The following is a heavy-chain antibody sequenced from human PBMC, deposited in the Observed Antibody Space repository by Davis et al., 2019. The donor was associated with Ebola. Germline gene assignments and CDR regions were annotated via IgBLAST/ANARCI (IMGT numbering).Heavy chain of an antibody. CDR1: GFTFDDYA. Sequence: SLKISCAASGFTFDDYAMHWVRQAPGKGLEWVSGISWNSGSIGYADSVKDRFTISRDNAKNSLYLQMNSLRVEDTAVYYCLYGMDVWGQGTTVTVSS. V-gene: IGHV3-9*01. CDR3: LYGMDV. CDR2: ISWNSGSI. J-gene: IGHJ6*02.